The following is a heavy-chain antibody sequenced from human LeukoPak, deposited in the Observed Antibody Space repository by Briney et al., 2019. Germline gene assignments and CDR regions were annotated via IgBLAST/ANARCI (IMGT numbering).Heavy chain of an antibody. CDR1: GVTFSNAW. D-gene: IGHD2-2*01. CDR3: TAQLYCTSTTCIPY. V-gene: IGHV3-15*01. CDR2: IKIKTGGETA. J-gene: IGHJ4*02. Sequence: PGGSLRLSCAASGVTFSNAWMSWVRQAPGKGLEWVGRIKIKTGGETADYAAPVKGRFTITRHDSKNTLYLEMNSLKTEHIAVYYCTAQLYCTSTTCIPYWGQGTLVTVCS.